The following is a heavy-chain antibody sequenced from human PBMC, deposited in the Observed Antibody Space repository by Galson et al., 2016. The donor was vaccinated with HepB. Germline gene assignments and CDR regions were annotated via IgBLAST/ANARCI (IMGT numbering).Heavy chain of an antibody. CDR2: LHNSGSN. CDR1: GGSISNYY. D-gene: IGHD2-15*01. J-gene: IGHJ3*02. Sequence: QVQLQESGPGLVKPSETLSLTCTVSGGSISNYYWSWVRQPPGKGLEWIGYLHNSGSNKYNPSLNPSLKSRITISVETSNHPCSLKVSSVSASDTAVYYCAGEERGYSLNAFDMWGQGTMVTVSS. V-gene: IGHV4-59*01. CDR3: AGEERGYSLNAFDM.